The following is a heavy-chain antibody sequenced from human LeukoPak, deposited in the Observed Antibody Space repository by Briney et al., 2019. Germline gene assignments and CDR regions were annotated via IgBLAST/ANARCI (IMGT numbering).Heavy chain of an antibody. CDR3: AKAAGERWLVYYFDY. CDR2: ISGSGGST. CDR1: GFTFSSFA. Sequence: GGSLRLSCAASGFTFSSFAMSWVRQAPGKGLEWVSAISGSGGSTYYADSVKGRFTISRDNSKNTLYLQMNSLRAEDTAVYYCAKAAGERWLVYYFDYWGQGTLVTVSS. D-gene: IGHD6-19*01. J-gene: IGHJ4*02. V-gene: IGHV3-23*01.